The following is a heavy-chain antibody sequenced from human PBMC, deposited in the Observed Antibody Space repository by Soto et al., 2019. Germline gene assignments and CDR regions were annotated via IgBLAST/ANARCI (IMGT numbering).Heavy chain of an antibody. CDR3: ARHSAKRHYGAYFDAFDI. CDR2: VNPNSGNT. J-gene: IGHJ3*02. D-gene: IGHD4-17*01. V-gene: IGHV1-8*01. CDR1: GYTFTSYD. Sequence: ASVKVSCKASGYTFTSYDINWVRQATGQGLEWMGWVNPNSGNTGYAQKFQGRVTMTRNTSISTAYMELSSLRSEDTAVYYCARHSAKRHYGAYFDAFDIWGQGTMVTVSS.